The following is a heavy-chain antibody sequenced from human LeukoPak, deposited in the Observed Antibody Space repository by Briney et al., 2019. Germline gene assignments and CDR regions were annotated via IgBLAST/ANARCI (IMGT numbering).Heavy chain of an antibody. CDR2: INAGTGNT. CDR3: ARISRLGYWYFDL. D-gene: IGHD3-9*01. CDR1: GYTFTSYA. J-gene: IGHJ2*01. V-gene: IGHV1-3*01. Sequence: GASVKVSCKASGYTFTSYAMHWVRQAPGQRLEWMGWINAGTGNTKYSQKFQGRVTITRDTSASTAYMELSSLRSEDTAVYYCARISRLGYWYFDLWGRGTLVTVSS.